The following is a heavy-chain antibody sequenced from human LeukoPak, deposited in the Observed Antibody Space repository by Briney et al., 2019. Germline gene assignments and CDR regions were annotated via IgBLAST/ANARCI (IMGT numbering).Heavy chain of an antibody. D-gene: IGHD2-15*01. CDR1: GYSFTSYW. Sequence: GESLKISCKGSGYSFTSYWIGWVRQMPGKGLEWMGIIYPGDSDTRYSPSFQGQVTISADKSISTAYLQWSSLKASDTAMYYCARLRYCSGGSCLAHNWFDPWGQGTLVTVSS. V-gene: IGHV5-51*01. J-gene: IGHJ5*02. CDR2: IYPGDSDT. CDR3: ARLRYCSGGSCLAHNWFDP.